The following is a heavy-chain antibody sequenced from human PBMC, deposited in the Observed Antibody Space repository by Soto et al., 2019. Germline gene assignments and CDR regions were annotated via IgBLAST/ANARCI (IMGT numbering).Heavy chain of an antibody. CDR2: ISGSGGST. D-gene: IGHD3-22*01. CDR1: GFTFSSYA. CDR3: AKDRYRDSSGYPQDY. J-gene: IGHJ4*02. V-gene: IGHV3-23*01. Sequence: EVQLLESGGGLVQPGGSLRLSCAASGFTFSSYAMTWVRQAPGKGLEWVSTISGSGGSTYYAGSVKGRFTISRDNSKNTLYLQMNSLRAEDTAVYYCAKDRYRDSSGYPQDYWGQGTLVTVSS.